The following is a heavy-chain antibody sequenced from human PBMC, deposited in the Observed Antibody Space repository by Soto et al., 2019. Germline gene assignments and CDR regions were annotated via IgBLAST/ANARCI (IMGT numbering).Heavy chain of an antibody. CDR3: ARDAAGPGEYDRFDY. J-gene: IGHJ4*02. V-gene: IGHV4-4*02. CDR1: GDSVTSNVW. CDR2: AYHNGLT. Sequence: SEPVSLTCAVSGDSVTSNVWWSWVRQPPGKGLEWIGEAYHNGLTDYNPSLKSRVTMSVDTSKNEFSLKLTSLTAADTAIYYCARDAAGPGEYDRFDYCGPGTVVT. D-gene: IGHD1-1*01.